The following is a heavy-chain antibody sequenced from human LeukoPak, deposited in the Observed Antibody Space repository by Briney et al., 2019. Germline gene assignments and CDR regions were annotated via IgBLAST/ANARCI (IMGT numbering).Heavy chain of an antibody. CDR2: IYTSGST. Sequence: SQTLSLTSTVSGGSISSGSYYWSWIRQPAGKGLEWIGRIYTSGSTDYNPSLKSRVTMSVDTSKSDFSLNLSSVTATDTAVYHCARDPTGHGFYFDYWGQGIQVTVSS. J-gene: IGHJ4*02. V-gene: IGHV4-61*02. CDR1: GGSISSGSYY. D-gene: IGHD3-9*01. CDR3: ARDPTGHGFYFDY.